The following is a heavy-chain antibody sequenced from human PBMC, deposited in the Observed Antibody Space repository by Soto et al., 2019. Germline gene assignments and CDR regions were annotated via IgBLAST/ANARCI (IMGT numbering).Heavy chain of an antibody. CDR2: IKQDGSEK. V-gene: IGHV3-7*01. Sequence: EVQLVESGGGLVQPGGSLRLSCAASGFTLSSYWMNWVRQAPGKGLEWVANIKQDGSEKYYVDSVKGRFIISRDNAKNSLYLQMNSLRDEDTAVYYCARDADASGWYHYGMDVWGQGTMVTVSS. D-gene: IGHD6-19*01. CDR1: GFTLSSYW. J-gene: IGHJ6*02. CDR3: ARDADASGWYHYGMDV.